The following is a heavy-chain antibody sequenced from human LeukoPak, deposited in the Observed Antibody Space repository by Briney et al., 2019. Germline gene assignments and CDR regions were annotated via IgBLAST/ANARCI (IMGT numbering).Heavy chain of an antibody. V-gene: IGHV3-30*18. CDR1: GFTFSSYG. CDR2: ISYDGSNK. Sequence: TGGSLRLSCAASGFTFSSYGMHWVRQAPGKGLEWVAVISYDGSNKYYADSVKGRFTISRDNSKNTLYLQINSLRAEDTAVYYCAKDRGRAHSYGSFDYWGQGTLVTVSS. CDR3: AKDRGRAHSYGSFDY. D-gene: IGHD5-18*01. J-gene: IGHJ4*02.